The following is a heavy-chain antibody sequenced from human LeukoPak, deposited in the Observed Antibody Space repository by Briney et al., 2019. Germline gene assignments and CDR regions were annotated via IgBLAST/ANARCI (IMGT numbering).Heavy chain of an antibody. V-gene: IGHV1-69*05. Sequence: SVKVSCKASGGTFSSYAISWVRQAPGQGLEWMGRIIPIFGTANYAQKFQGRVTITTDESTSTAYMELRSLRSDDTAVYYCARAEGVVVAAHIDVWGKGTTVTVSS. CDR1: GGTFSSYA. D-gene: IGHD2-15*01. CDR3: ARAEGVVVAAHIDV. CDR2: IIPIFGTA. J-gene: IGHJ6*03.